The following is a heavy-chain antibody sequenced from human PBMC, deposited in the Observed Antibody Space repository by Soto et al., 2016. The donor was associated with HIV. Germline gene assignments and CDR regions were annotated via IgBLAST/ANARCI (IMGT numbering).Heavy chain of an antibody. J-gene: IGHJ3*02. Sequence: QVQLVQSGAEVKKSGASVKVSCKASGYTFTGYYIHWVRQAPGQGLEWMGWINPNSGGSNYAQKFQGRVTMTRDTSISTAYMELSRLRSDDTAVYCCARVRSGILSGSTGDAFDIWGQGTMVTVSS. CDR3: ARVRSGILSGSTGDAFDI. V-gene: IGHV1-2*02. CDR2: INPNSGGS. CDR1: GYTFTGYY. D-gene: IGHD2-15*01.